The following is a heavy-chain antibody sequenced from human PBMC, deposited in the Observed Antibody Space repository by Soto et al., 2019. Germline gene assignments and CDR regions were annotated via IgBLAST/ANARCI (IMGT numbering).Heavy chain of an antibody. CDR1: GFTFSNYG. Sequence: GGSLRLSCAASGFTFSNYGMHWVRQAQGKGLEWVAIIRNDGNNKYYADSVRGRFIISRDNSKIGLYLQINGLRAEYTAVYYCASDLVGASDSYGLDVWGQGTPVTVSS. CDR3: ASDLVGASDSYGLDV. J-gene: IGHJ6*02. CDR2: IRNDGNNK. V-gene: IGHV3-33*01. D-gene: IGHD1-26*01.